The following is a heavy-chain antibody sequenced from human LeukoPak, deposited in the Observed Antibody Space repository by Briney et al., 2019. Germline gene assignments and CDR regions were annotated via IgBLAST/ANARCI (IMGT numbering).Heavy chain of an antibody. CDR2: ISASGGDT. D-gene: IGHD2-21*02. CDR3: TKDPHAVATPRVY. Sequence: PGGSLRLSCAASAFTFRSYAMSWVRQAPGRGLEWVSSISASGGDTYYLDSVTGRFTISRDNSKNTLYLQMNSLKAEDTAIYYCTKDPHAVATPRVYWGQGILVTVSS. V-gene: IGHV3-23*01. CDR1: AFTFRSYA. J-gene: IGHJ4*02.